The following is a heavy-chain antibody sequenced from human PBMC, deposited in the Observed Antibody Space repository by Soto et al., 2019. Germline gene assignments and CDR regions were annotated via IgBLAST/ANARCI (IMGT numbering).Heavy chain of an antibody. Sequence: QMHLVESGGGVVQPGRSLTLSCVASGFTFTSYGIHWVRQAPGKGLEWVAVIWYDGSNKYYGDSVKGRFSISRDNSKNTVYLQCNSLRAEDTAVYYCARDRRFLEWLDYWGQGTLVSVSS. D-gene: IGHD3-3*01. V-gene: IGHV3-33*01. J-gene: IGHJ4*02. CDR2: IWYDGSNK. CDR1: GFTFTSYG. CDR3: ARDRRFLEWLDY.